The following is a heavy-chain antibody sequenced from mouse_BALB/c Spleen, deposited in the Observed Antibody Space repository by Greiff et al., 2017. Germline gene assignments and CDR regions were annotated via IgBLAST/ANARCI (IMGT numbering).Heavy chain of an antibody. CDR1: GYAFTNYL. V-gene: IGHV1-54*01. J-gene: IGHJ4*01. CDR3: ARPMITTAYYAMDY. D-gene: IGHD2-4*01. CDR2: INPGSGGT. Sequence: VKLQQSGAELVRPGTSVKVSCKASGYAFTNYLIEWVKQRPGQGLEWIGVINPGSGGTNYNEKFKGKATLTADKSSSTAYMQLSSLTSDDSAVYFCARPMITTAYYAMDYWGQGTSVTVSS.